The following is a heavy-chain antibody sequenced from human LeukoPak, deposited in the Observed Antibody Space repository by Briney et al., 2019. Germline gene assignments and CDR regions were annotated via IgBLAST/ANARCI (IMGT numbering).Heavy chain of an antibody. CDR2: IYHSGST. Sequence: PSETLSLTCAVSVYSISSGYYWGWIRQPPGKGRGGIGRIYHSGSTYYNPSLKSRVTISVDTSKNQFSLKLSSVTAADTAVYYRARSFTYYYDSSGYKGPWGQGTLVTVSS. CDR1: VYSISSGYY. D-gene: IGHD3-22*01. CDR3: ARSFTYYYDSSGYKGP. V-gene: IGHV4-38-2*01. J-gene: IGHJ5*02.